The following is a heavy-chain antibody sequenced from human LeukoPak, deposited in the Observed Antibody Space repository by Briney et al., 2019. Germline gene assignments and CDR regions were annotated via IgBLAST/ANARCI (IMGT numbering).Heavy chain of an antibody. D-gene: IGHD4-11*01. CDR1: GYTFTSYG. V-gene: IGHV1-46*01. CDR3: ARELTSGGMDV. CDR2: INPSGGTT. Sequence: ASVKVSCKASGYTFTSYGISWVRQAPGQGLEWMGLINPSGGTTSYAQKFQGRVTMTTDTSTSTVYMDLSGLRSEDTAVYFCARELTSGGMDVWGHGTTVTVSS. J-gene: IGHJ6*02.